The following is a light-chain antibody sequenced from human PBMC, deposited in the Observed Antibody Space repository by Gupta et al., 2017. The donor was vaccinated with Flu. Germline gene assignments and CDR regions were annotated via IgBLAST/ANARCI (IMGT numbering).Light chain of an antibody. CDR2: WAS. CDR1: QSVLYTSSNKNF. V-gene: IGKV4-1*01. J-gene: IGKJ1*01. CDR3: QQYDTTPTWT. Sequence: DIVMTQSPDSLAVSLGERATINCKSSQSVLYTSSNKNFLAWYQQKPRQPPKLLIYWASTRESGVPDRFRGSGSGTDFTLTISSLQAEDVAVYYCQQYDTTPTWTFGQGTKVEIK.